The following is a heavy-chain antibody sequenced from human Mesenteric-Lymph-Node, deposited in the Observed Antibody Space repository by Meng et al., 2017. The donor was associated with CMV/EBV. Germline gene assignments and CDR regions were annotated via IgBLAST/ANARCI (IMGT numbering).Heavy chain of an antibody. D-gene: IGHD7-27*01. CDR2: MMPIFGTA. CDR3: ARESRTGDPGY. Sequence: CCRACGGTFSSYSISWVRQAHGQGLEWMGGMMPIFGTANYEQRFQGRVTITADESTGTAYMELNSLRSDDTAVYFCARESRTGDPGYWGQGTLVTVSS. V-gene: IGHV1-69*01. J-gene: IGHJ4*02. CDR1: GGTFSSYS.